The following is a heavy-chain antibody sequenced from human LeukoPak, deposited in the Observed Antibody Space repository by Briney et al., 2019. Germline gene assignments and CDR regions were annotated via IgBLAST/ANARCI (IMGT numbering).Heavy chain of an antibody. Sequence: GGSLRLSCAASGFTFSSYGMHWVRQAPGKGLEWVAVISYDGSNKYYADSVKGRFTTSRDNSKNTLYLQMNSLRAEDTAVYYCAKDHVVGEWRGFYYYYYGMNVWGQGTTVTVSS. J-gene: IGHJ6*02. D-gene: IGHD3-10*01. CDR2: ISYDGSNK. CDR1: GFTFSSYG. CDR3: AKDHVVGEWRGFYYYYYGMNV. V-gene: IGHV3-30*18.